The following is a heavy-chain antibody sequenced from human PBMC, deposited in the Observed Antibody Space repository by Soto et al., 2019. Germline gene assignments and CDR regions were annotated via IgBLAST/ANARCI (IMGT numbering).Heavy chain of an antibody. Sequence: QVQLQESGPGLVKPSQTLSLTCTVSGGSISSGDYYWSWIRQPPGKGLEWIGYIYYSRSTYYNPSLKRRFTLSVDTPKNQFSLKLSSVTAADTAVYYCARGPTLSYFDYWGQGTLVTVSS. CDR3: ARGPTLSYFDY. J-gene: IGHJ4*02. V-gene: IGHV4-30-4*01. CDR1: GGSISSGDYY. CDR2: IYYSRST.